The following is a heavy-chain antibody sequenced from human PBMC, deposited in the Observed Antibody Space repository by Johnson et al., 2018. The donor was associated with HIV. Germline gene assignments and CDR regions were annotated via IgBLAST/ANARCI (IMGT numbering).Heavy chain of an antibody. CDR2: ISFDGSNK. J-gene: IGHJ3*01. Sequence: QVQLVESGGGVVQPGRSLRLSCTASGFTFSNYGMHWVRQAPGKGLEWVAVISFDGSNKYYADSVKGLSTISRDNSNNTLFLQMNSLRAYDTGVYYCAKDKFMFLDNPVDAFDVWGQGTMVTFSS. V-gene: IGHV3-30*18. CDR3: AKDKFMFLDNPVDAFDV. D-gene: IGHD3/OR15-3a*01. CDR1: GFTFSNYG.